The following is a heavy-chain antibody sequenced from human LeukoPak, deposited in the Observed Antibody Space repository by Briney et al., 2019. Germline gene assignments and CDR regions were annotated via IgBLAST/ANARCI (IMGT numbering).Heavy chain of an antibody. J-gene: IGHJ2*01. Sequence: SETLSLTCTVSGASISSYYWSWIRQPPGKGLDWIGYISYSGSTNYNPSLKSRVTISLDTSKNQFSLKLSSVTAADTAVYYCAKVWAHDGSGNPYWHFDLWGRGTLVTVSS. D-gene: IGHD3-10*01. CDR3: AKVWAHDGSGNPYWHFDL. CDR1: GASISSYY. V-gene: IGHV4-59*01. CDR2: ISYSGST.